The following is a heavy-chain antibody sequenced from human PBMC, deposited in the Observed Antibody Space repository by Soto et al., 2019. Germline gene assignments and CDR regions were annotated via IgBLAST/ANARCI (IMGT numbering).Heavy chain of an antibody. Sequence: GGSLRLSCAASGFTFSSYSMNWVRQAPGKGLEWVSYISSSSSTIYYADSVKGRFTISRDNAKNSLYLQMNSLRAEDTAVYYCARSPPYYDFWSGSNWFDPWGQGTLVTVSS. V-gene: IGHV3-48*01. J-gene: IGHJ5*02. CDR3: ARSPPYYDFWSGSNWFDP. CDR2: ISSSSSTI. D-gene: IGHD3-3*01. CDR1: GFTFSSYS.